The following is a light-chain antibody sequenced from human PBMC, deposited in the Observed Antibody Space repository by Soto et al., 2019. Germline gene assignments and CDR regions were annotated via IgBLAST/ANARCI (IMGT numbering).Light chain of an antibody. Sequence: QSALTQPASVSGSPGQSITISCTGTSSDVGSYKLVSWYQQHPGKAPKLIIYEGTKRPSGVSNRFSGSKSGNTASLTISGLQAEDEADYYCSSYTSNSTRVFGGGTKLTVL. CDR3: SSYTSNSTRV. J-gene: IGLJ2*01. CDR2: EGT. V-gene: IGLV2-14*02. CDR1: SSDVGSYKL.